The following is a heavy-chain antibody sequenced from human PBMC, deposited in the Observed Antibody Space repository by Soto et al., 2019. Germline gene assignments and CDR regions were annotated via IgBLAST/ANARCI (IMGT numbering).Heavy chain of an antibody. D-gene: IGHD3-10*01. J-gene: IGHJ6*03. V-gene: IGHV1-46*03. CDR1: GYTFTSYY. CDR2: INPSVGST. CDR3: ARGGLAGGLRGVIDDYYYYYMDV. Sequence: QVQLVQSGAEVKKPGASVKVSCKASGYTFTSYYMHWVRQAPGQGLEWMGIINPSVGSTSNAQKFPDRVNMTRDTSTSSVDRELSSLRSEETAVYNCARGGLAGGLRGVIDDYYYYYMDVWGTGTTVIVAS.